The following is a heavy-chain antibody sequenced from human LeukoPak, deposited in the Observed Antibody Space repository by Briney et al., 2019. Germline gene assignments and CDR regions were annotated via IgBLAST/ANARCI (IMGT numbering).Heavy chain of an antibody. D-gene: IGHD3-10*01. V-gene: IGHV3-21*01. CDR3: AREGGSRFFDY. CDR1: GFTFSSYS. J-gene: IGHJ4*02. Sequence: PGGSLRLSCAASGFTFSSYSMNWVRQAPGKGLEWVSSISSSSSYIYYVDSVKGRFTISRDNAKNSLYLQMNSLRAEDTAVYYCAREGGSRFFDYWGQGTLVTVSS. CDR2: ISSSSSYI.